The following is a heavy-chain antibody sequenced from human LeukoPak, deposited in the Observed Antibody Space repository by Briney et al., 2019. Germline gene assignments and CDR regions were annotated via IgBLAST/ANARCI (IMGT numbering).Heavy chain of an antibody. CDR1: GGSISSYY. CDR2: IYYSGST. J-gene: IGHJ6*03. Sequence: SETLSLTCTVSGGSISSYYWSWIRQPPGKGLEWIGYIYYSGSTNYNPSLKSRVTISVDSSKNQFSLKPSSVTAADTAVYYCARTTEGGYTYDYFYYYYMDVWGKGTTVTISS. CDR3: ARTTEGGYTYDYFYYYYMDV. V-gene: IGHV4-59*01. D-gene: IGHD5-18*01.